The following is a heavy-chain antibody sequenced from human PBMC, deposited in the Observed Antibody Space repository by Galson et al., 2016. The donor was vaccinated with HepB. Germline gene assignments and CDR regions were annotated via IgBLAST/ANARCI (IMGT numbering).Heavy chain of an antibody. J-gene: IGHJ3*01. Sequence: QSGAEVKRPGESLKISCEGSGYDFTSHWIGWVRQRPGKGLEWMGIIYPHDSDIRYSPSFQGQVTISADKSISTAYLQWSSLNASDSGIYYCARHYGYSSSLCGADVWGRGTMVTVSS. CDR2: IYPHDSDI. V-gene: IGHV5-51*01. D-gene: IGHD5-18*01. CDR3: ARHYGYSSSLCGADV. CDR1: GYDFTSHW.